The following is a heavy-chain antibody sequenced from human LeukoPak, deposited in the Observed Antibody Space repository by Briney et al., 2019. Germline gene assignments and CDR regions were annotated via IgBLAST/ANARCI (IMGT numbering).Heavy chain of an antibody. CDR1: GGSISSSHYY. V-gene: IGHV4-39*01. CDR2: IYYSGTN. D-gene: IGHD3-10*01. J-gene: IGHJ6*03. CDR3: ARQISDYYYYYIDV. Sequence: SETLSLTCSVSGGSISSSHYYCGWIRQPPGKGLEWIGTIYYSGTNYYNPSLESRVTISDDTSKNQYSLTLRYVTAADTAVYYCARQISDYYYYYIDVRGKGTTVTVSS.